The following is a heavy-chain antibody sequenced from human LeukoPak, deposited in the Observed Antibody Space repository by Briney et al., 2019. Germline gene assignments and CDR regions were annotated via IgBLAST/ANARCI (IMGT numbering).Heavy chain of an antibody. CDR3: ARVRDSSSPQDYYYYMDV. D-gene: IGHD6-6*01. V-gene: IGHV4-59*01. Sequence: PSETLSLTRTVSGGSISSYYWSWIRQPPGKGLEWIGYIYYSGSTNYNPSLKSRVTISVDTSKNQFSLKLSSVTAADTAVYYCARVRDSSSPQDYYYYMDVWGKGTTVTVSS. J-gene: IGHJ6*03. CDR1: GGSISSYY. CDR2: IYYSGST.